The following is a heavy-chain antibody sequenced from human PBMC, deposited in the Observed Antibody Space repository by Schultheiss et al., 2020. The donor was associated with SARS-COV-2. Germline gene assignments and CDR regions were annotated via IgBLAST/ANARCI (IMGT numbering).Heavy chain of an antibody. D-gene: IGHD2-15*01. CDR3: ARGAGYCSGGSCRLIDY. V-gene: IGHV4-34*01. Sequence: SETLSLTCAVYGGSFSGYYWSWIRQPPGKGLEWIGEINHSGSTNYNPSLKSRVTISVDTSKNQFSLKLSSVTAADTAVYYCARGAGYCSGGSCRLIDYWGQGTLVTVSS. CDR1: GGSFSGYY. J-gene: IGHJ4*02. CDR2: INHSGST.